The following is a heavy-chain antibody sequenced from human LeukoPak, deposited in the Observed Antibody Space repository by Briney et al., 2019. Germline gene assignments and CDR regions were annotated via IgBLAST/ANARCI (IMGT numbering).Heavy chain of an antibody. Sequence: ASVKVSSKASGYTFTGYYMHWVRQAPGQGLEWMGWINPNSGGTNYAQKFQGWVTMTRDTSISTAYMELSRLRSDDTAVYYCARDLGCSSTSCPTDYGMDVWGQGTTVTVSS. CDR1: GYTFTGYY. V-gene: IGHV1-2*04. J-gene: IGHJ6*02. CDR2: INPNSGGT. D-gene: IGHD2-2*01. CDR3: ARDLGCSSTSCPTDYGMDV.